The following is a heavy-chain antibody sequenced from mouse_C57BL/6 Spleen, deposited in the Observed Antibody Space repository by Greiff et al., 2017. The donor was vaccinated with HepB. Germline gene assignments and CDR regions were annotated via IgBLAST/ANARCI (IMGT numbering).Heavy chain of an antibody. CDR2: IDPSDSET. J-gene: IGHJ2*01. D-gene: IGHD2-1*01. CDR3: ARERGNYYYFDY. Sequence: QSCKASGYTFTSYWMHWVKQRPIQGLEWIGNIDPSDSETHYNQKFKDKATLTVDKSSSTAYMQLSSLTSEDSAVYYCARERGNYYYFDYWGQGTTLTVSS. CDR1: GYTFTSYW. V-gene: IGHV1-52*01.